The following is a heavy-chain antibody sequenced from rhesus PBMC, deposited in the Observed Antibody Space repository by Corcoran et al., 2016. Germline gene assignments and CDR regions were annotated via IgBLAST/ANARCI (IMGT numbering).Heavy chain of an antibody. CDR1: GFTFSSYK. J-gene: IGHJ4*01. Sequence: DVQLVESGGGLVKPGGSLRLSCVASGFTFSSYKMHWVRQAPGKGMEWVSVISESWGTIYYAYSVKGRFTISRDNAKNSLFLQMNSLRAEDMAVYYCTRVQYQYYFDYWGQGVLVTVSS. V-gene: IGHV3-100*02. D-gene: IGHD3-3*01. CDR2: ISESWGTI. CDR3: TRVQYQYYFDY.